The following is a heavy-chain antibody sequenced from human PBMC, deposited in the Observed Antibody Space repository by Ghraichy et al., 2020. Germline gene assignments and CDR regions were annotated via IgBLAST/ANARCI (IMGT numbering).Heavy chain of an antibody. Sequence: ASVKVSCKASGYSFTRYGISWVRQAPGQGLEWMGWINPYNGNTKYEQKFQSRVIMTTDTSTSTAYMDLRSLRSDDTAFYYCVREVDTALPSDYWGQGTLVTVSS. CDR3: VREVDTALPSDY. D-gene: IGHD5-18*01. J-gene: IGHJ4*02. V-gene: IGHV1-18*01. CDR2: INPYNGNT. CDR1: GYSFTRYG.